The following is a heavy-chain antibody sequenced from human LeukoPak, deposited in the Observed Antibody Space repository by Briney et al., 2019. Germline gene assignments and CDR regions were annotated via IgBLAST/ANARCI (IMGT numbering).Heavy chain of an antibody. V-gene: IGHV3-21*01. CDR2: ISSSSSYI. CDR1: GFTFSSYS. Sequence: GGSLRLSCAASGFTFSSYSMNWVRQAPGKGLEWVSFISSSSSYIQYVDSVKGRFTVSRDNAKNSLYLQMNSLRAEDTAVYYCARASWGSDQCYHYHYMDVWGKGTTVTISS. D-gene: IGHD7-27*01. CDR3: ARASWGSDQCYHYHYMDV. J-gene: IGHJ6*03.